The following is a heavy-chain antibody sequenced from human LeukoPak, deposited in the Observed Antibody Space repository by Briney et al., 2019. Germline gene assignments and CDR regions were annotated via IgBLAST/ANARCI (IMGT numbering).Heavy chain of an antibody. J-gene: IGHJ6*02. CDR2: ISGSGGST. D-gene: IGHD5-12*01. CDR1: GFTFSSYA. CDR3: AKDIVATFEPYYYYGMDV. V-gene: IGHV3-23*01. Sequence: RSGGSLRLSCAASGFTFSSYAMSWVRQAPGKGLEWVSAISGSGGSTYYADSVKGRFTISRDNSKNTLYLQTNSLRAEDTAVYYCAKDIVATFEPYYYYGMDVWGQGTTVTVSS.